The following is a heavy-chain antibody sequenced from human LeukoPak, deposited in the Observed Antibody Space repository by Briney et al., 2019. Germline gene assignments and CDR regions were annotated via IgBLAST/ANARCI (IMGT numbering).Heavy chain of an antibody. CDR2: INPSGDNT. CDR3: ARDNCSGGSCYSAPSYFQH. D-gene: IGHD2-15*01. V-gene: IGHV1-46*01. J-gene: IGHJ1*01. Sequence: ASVKVSCKASGYTFTNNFMHWVRQAPGQGLEWIGIINPSGDNTWYAQKFQGRVTMTRDMATSTDYLEVSSLRSEDTAVYYCARDNCSGGSCYSAPSYFQHWGQGTLVTVSS. CDR1: GYTFTNNF.